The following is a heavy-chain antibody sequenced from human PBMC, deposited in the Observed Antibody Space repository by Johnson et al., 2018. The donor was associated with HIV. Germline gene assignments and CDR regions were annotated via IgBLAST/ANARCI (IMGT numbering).Heavy chain of an antibody. V-gene: IGHV3-48*04. CDR1: GFTFRSYG. CDR3: ASPSAVDAFDI. CDR2: ISSSGTTI. Sequence: VQLVESGGGVVQPGRSLRLSCAASGFTFRSYGMHWVRQAPGKGLEWVSYISSSGTTIYYADSVKGRFTISRDNAKNSLYLQMNSLRAEDTAVYYCASPSAVDAFDIWGQGTMVTVSS. J-gene: IGHJ3*02.